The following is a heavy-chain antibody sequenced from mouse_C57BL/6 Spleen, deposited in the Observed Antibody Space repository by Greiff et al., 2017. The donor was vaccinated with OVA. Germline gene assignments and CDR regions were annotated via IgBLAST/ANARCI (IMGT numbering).Heavy chain of an antibody. Sequence: VQLQQSGAELVRPGASVKLSCTASGFTIKDDYMHWVKQRPEQGLEWIGWIDPENGDTEYASKFQGKATITADTSSNTAYLQLSSLTSEDTAVYYCTTDSSGYVPRFAYWGQGTLGTVSA. V-gene: IGHV14-4*01. CDR2: IDPENGDT. CDR1: GFTIKDDY. J-gene: IGHJ3*01. D-gene: IGHD3-2*02. CDR3: TTDSSGYVPRFAY.